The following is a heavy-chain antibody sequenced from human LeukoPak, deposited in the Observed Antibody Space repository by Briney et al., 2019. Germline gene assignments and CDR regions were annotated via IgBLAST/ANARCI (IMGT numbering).Heavy chain of an antibody. CDR3: ARISYDSSGYYDY. CDR1: GFIFSSYS. CDR2: IDSDGNIT. V-gene: IGHV3-74*01. J-gene: IGHJ4*02. Sequence: GGSLRLSCAASGFIFSSYSMNWVRQAPGKGLVWVSRIDSDGNITTYADSVKGRFTISRDNAKNTLYLQMNSLRAEDTAVYYCARISYDSSGYYDYWGQGTLVTVSS. D-gene: IGHD3-22*01.